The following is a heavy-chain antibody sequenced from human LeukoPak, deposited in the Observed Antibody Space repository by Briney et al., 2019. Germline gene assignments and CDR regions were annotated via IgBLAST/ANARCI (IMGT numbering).Heavy chain of an antibody. CDR1: GFTFSSYW. CDR2: IKRDGSEK. CDR3: AKEDYDGTVDY. J-gene: IGHJ4*02. D-gene: IGHD4-23*01. Sequence: GGCLRLSCAASGFTFSSYWMTWVRQAPGKGLEWVANIKRDGSEKYYMDSVKGRFTISRDNAKNSLYLQMNNLRAEDTAVYYCAKEDYDGTVDYWGQGTLVTVSS. V-gene: IGHV3-7*01.